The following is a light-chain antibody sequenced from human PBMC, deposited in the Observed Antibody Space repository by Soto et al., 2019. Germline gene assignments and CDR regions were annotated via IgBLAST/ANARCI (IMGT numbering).Light chain of an antibody. Sequence: EFVLPQSPATLSLSPGERATLSCRASQSVSNFLAWYQQKPGQAPRLLIYDASNRATGIPARFSGSGSGTDLTITISSLQPEDFETYYCQQSYSTPLTFGQGTRLEIK. CDR2: DAS. CDR3: QQSYSTPLT. J-gene: IGKJ5*01. CDR1: QSVSNF. V-gene: IGKV3-11*01.